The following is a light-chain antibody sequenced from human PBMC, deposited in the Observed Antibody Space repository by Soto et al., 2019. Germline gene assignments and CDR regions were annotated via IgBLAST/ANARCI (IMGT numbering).Light chain of an antibody. Sequence: EIVMTQSPVTLSVSPGERATLSCGAGQSVSSNLAWYQQKPGQAPRLLIYGASTRATGVPARFSGSGSGTEFTLTISSLQSEDFAVYYCQQYNNWPWTFGQGTKV. CDR3: QQYNNWPWT. V-gene: IGKV3-15*01. CDR2: GAS. CDR1: QSVSSN. J-gene: IGKJ1*01.